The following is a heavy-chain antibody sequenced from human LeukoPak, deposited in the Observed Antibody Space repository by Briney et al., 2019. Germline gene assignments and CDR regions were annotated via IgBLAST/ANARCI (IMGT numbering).Heavy chain of an antibody. J-gene: IGHJ4*02. CDR1: GFTFSSYS. CDR2: TSDRGDYT. CDR3: ARKAQYNGHYPLDY. V-gene: IGHV3-23*01. D-gene: IGHD1-7*01. Sequence: GGSLRLSCAASGFTFSSYSMSWVRQAPGKGLEWVSGTSDRGDYTYYADSVKGRFTISRDSSKNTLFLQMNSLRAEDTALYFCARKAQYNGHYPLDYWGQGTLVTVSS.